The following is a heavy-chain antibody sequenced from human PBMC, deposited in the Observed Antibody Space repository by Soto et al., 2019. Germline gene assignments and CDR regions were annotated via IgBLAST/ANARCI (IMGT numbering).Heavy chain of an antibody. D-gene: IGHD2-2*01. CDR3: AKGIRVVVPAAIDAFYI. J-gene: IGHJ3*02. V-gene: IGHV3-9*01. CDR2: ISWNSGSI. Sequence: GGSLRLSCAASGFTFSTYAMSWVRQAPGKGLEWVSGISWNSGSIGYADSVKGRFTISRDNAKNSLYLQMNSLRAEDTALYYCAKGIRVVVPAAIDAFYIWGQAKMVTVSS. CDR1: GFTFSTYA.